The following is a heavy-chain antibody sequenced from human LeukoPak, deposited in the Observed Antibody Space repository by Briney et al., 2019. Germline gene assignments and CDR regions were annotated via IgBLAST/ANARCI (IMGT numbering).Heavy chain of an antibody. J-gene: IGHJ4*02. D-gene: IGHD2-15*01. CDR2: FDPEDGET. CDR3: ATLSGLASMEYLFDY. Sequence: ASVKVSCKVSGYTLTELSMHWVRQAPGKGLEWMGGFDPEDGETIYAQKFQGRVTMTEDTSTDTAYMELSSLRSEDTAVYYCATLSGLASMEYLFDYWGQGTLVPVSS. V-gene: IGHV1-24*01. CDR1: GYTLTELS.